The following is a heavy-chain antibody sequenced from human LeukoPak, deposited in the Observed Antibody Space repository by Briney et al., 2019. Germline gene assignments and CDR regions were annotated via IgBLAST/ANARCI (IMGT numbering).Heavy chain of an antibody. J-gene: IGHJ4*02. V-gene: IGHV3-74*01. CDR3: ARDRLSHFDY. D-gene: IGHD2/OR15-2a*01. CDR1: GFTFSSYW. Sequence: GRSLRPSCAASGFTFSSYWMHWVRQAPRKGLLWVSGISSDGTTTRTADSVKGRSTISTANAKTTLSLHMTSLRAEDTAVYYCARDRLSHFDYWGQGTLVTVSS. CDR2: ISSDGTTT.